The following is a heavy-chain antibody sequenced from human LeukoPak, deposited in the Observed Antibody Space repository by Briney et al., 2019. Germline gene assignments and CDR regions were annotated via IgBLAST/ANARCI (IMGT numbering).Heavy chain of an antibody. CDR2: IYYSGST. D-gene: IGHD5-12*01. Sequence: KPSETLSLTCTVSGGSISSYYWSWIRQPPGKGLEWIGYIYYSGSTNYNPSLKSRVTISVDKSKNQFSLKLSSVTAADTAVYYCASRTDIVATPFGYWGQGTLVTVSS. CDR3: ASRTDIVATPFGY. J-gene: IGHJ4*02. CDR1: GGSISSYY. V-gene: IGHV4-59*12.